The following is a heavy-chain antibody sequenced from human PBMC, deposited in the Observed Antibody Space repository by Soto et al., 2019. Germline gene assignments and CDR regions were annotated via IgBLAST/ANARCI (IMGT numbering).Heavy chain of an antibody. V-gene: IGHV1-3*01. J-gene: IGHJ4*02. Sequence: ASVKVSCKASGYTFTSYAMHWVRQAPGQRLEWMGWINAGNGNTRYSQKFQGRVTITRDTSASTAYMELSSLRSEDTAVYYCARVSGWYYFDYWGQGTLVTVSS. D-gene: IGHD6-19*01. CDR1: GYTFTSYA. CDR3: ARVSGWYYFDY. CDR2: INAGNGNT.